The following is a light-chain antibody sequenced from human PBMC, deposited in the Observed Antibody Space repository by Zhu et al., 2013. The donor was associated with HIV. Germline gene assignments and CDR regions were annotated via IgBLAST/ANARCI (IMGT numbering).Light chain of an antibody. Sequence: DIQMTQSPSSLSASVGDRVTITCQASQDISNYLNWYQQKPGKAPKLLIYHASNLETGVPSRFSGSGSGTEFTLTISSLQPDDFATYYCQQYNTYWTFGQGTKVE. V-gene: IGKV1-33*01. CDR2: HAS. CDR3: QQYNTYWT. CDR1: QDISNY. J-gene: IGKJ1*01.